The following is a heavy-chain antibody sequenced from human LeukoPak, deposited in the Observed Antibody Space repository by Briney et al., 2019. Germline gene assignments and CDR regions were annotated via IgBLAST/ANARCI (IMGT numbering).Heavy chain of an antibody. J-gene: IGHJ6*02. CDR3: ARDRAYYYYGMDV. Sequence: ASVKVSCKASGYTFTGFYIHWVRQAPGQGLEWMGWINPNTGDTNYAQKFQGRATMTRDTSISTSYMELSRLRSDDTAVYFCARDRAYYYYGMDVWGQGTTVTVSS. CDR1: GYTFTGFY. V-gene: IGHV1-2*02. CDR2: INPNTGDT.